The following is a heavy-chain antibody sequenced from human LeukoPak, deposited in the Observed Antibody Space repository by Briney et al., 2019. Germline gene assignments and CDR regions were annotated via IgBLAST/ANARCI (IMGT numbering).Heavy chain of an antibody. J-gene: IGHJ4*02. Sequence: GESLKISCQASGYRYTSYWIGWVRQMPGQGLEWMGIIYPGDSDTRYSPSFQGQVTISADKSNSTAYLQCSTLQASDSAMYYCATHGRSGYDLGDPYWGQGTLVTVSS. CDR3: ATHGRSGYDLGDPY. CDR1: GYRYTSYW. D-gene: IGHD5-12*01. CDR2: IYPGDSDT. V-gene: IGHV5-51*01.